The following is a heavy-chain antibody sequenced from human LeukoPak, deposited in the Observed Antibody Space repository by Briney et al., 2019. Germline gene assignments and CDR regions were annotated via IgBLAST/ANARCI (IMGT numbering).Heavy chain of an antibody. CDR3: ARDPALSG. J-gene: IGHJ4*02. CDR1: GGSISSHY. Sequence: LEPLSLTCTVSGGSISSHYWSLIQQPPGKGLDLIWYIYYSGSTNYNPSLKSRLTISVDTSKNQFSLKLSSVTAADTAVYYCARDPALSGWGQGTMVTVSS. D-gene: IGHD3-10*01. V-gene: IGHV4-59*11. CDR2: IYYSGST.